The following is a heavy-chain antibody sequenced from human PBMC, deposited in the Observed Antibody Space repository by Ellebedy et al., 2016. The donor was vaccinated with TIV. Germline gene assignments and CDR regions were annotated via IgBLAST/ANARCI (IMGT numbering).Heavy chain of an antibody. CDR2: IYPGDSNV. V-gene: IGHV5-51*01. Sequence: PGGSLRLSCKGSGYTFTNYWIGWVRQRPGKGLEWMGIIYPGDSNVLYSPSFQGHVPISADKSVSTAYLHWSTLRASDTATYYCARRHSAMDYFEDWGQGSLVTVS. CDR1: GYTFTNYW. J-gene: IGHJ4*02. CDR3: ARRHSAMDYFED. D-gene: IGHD2-8*01.